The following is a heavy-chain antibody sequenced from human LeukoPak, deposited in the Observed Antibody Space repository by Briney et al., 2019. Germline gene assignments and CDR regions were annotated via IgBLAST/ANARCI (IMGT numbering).Heavy chain of an antibody. D-gene: IGHD2-21*02. Sequence: GESLKISCKASGYKFTSYWIAWVRQMPGHGLEWMGSLYPLDFDKTYSPSFQGQVTMSADRSIDTAYLQWSSLKASDTALYYCARRAYCGGDCYTDYWGLGTLVTVSS. J-gene: IGHJ4*02. CDR3: ARRAYCGGDCYTDY. CDR1: GYKFTSYW. CDR2: LYPLDFDK. V-gene: IGHV5-51*01.